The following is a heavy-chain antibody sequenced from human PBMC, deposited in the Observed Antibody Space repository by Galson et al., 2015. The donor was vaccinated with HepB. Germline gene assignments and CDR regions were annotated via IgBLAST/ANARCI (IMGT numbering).Heavy chain of an antibody. Sequence: SLRLSCAASGYTFTSNYMSWVRQAPGKGLEWVSVIYSGGSTYYADTVKGRFTISRDHSKNTVYLQMKSLRAEDTAVYYCARLGVYMIRAWVFDYWGQGTLVTVSS. CDR3: ARLGVYMIRAWVFDY. J-gene: IGHJ4*02. V-gene: IGHV3-66*04. CDR2: IYSGGST. D-gene: IGHD2-8*01. CDR1: GYTFTSNY.